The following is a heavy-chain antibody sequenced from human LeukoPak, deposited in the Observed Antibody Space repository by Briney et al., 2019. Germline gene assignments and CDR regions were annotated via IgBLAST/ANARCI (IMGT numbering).Heavy chain of an antibody. CDR2: ISYDATDK. CDR1: GFTFRSYA. J-gene: IGHJ3*01. D-gene: IGHD1-1*01. V-gene: IGHV3-30*04. CDR3: ATHGTPGGFNAFDF. Sequence: GRSLRLSRTASGFTFRSYAMHWVSQDPGKGLECVAVISYDATDKNYPYLVKGRFTISRDNPKNTLYLQMNSLRTYDTAVYYCATHGTPGGFNAFDFWGQGTRVTVSS.